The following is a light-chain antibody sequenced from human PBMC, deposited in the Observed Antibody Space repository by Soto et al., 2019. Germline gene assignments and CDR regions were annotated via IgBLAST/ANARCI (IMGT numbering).Light chain of an antibody. V-gene: IGKV3-20*01. J-gene: IGKJ4*01. CDR1: QSVSINY. CDR3: RQYESSPLT. CDR2: GAS. Sequence: ESVLTQSPGTLSLSPGERATLSCRASQSVSINYLAWYQQKAGQAPRLLIYGASNRATGIPDRFSGSGSGTDFTLTISRLEPEDFAVYYCRQYESSPLTFGGGRKVEIK.